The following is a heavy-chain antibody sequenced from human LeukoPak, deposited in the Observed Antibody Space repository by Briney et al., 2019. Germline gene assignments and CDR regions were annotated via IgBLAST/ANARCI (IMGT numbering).Heavy chain of an antibody. D-gene: IGHD4-23*01. CDR2: IIPIFGTA. V-gene: IGHV1-69*13. Sequence: SVKVSCKASGGTFSSYAISWVRQAPGQGLEWMGGIIPIFGTANYAQKFQGRVTITADESTSTAYMELSSLRSGDTAVYYCARGSGNPHGYYYYYGMDVWGQGTTVTVSS. CDR3: ARGSGNPHGYYYYYGMDV. J-gene: IGHJ6*02. CDR1: GGTFSSYA.